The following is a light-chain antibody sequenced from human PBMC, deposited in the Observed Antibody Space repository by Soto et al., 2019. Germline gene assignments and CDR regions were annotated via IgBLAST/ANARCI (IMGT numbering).Light chain of an antibody. CDR1: SSNIGAGYD. CDR2: GNS. J-gene: IGLJ3*02. V-gene: IGLV1-40*01. Sequence: QSVLTQPPSVSGAPGLRVTISCTGSSSNIGAGYDVHWYQQLPGTAPKFLIYGNSNRPSGVPDRFSGSKSGTSASLAITGLQAEDEADYYCQSYDSSLSGWVFGGGTKVTVL. CDR3: QSYDSSLSGWV.